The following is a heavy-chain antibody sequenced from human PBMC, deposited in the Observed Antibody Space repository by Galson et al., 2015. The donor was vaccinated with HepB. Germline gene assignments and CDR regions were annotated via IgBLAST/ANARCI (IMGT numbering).Heavy chain of an antibody. J-gene: IGHJ6*02. CDR3: AKDRDTAMVYYYGMDV. V-gene: IGHV3-30*18. CDR2: ISYDGSNK. Sequence: SLRLSCEASGFTFSSYGMHWVRQAPGKGLEWVAVISYDGSNKYYADSVKGRFTISRDNSKNTLYLQMNSLRAEDTAVYYCAKDRDTAMVYYYGMDVWGQGTTVTVSS. CDR1: GFTFSSYG. D-gene: IGHD5-18*01.